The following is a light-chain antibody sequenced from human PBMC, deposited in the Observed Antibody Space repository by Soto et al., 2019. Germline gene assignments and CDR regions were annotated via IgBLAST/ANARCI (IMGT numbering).Light chain of an antibody. CDR2: EVT. CDR1: SSDVGGYNY. J-gene: IGLJ2*01. CDR3: SSYTGSNNFVL. V-gene: IGLV2-8*01. Sequence: QSALTQPPSASGSPGQSVTISCTGTSSDVGGYNYVSWYQQHPAKAPKLIISEVTKRPSGVPDRFSGSKSGNTASLTVSGLQAEDEADYYCSSYTGSNNFVLFGGGTKLTVL.